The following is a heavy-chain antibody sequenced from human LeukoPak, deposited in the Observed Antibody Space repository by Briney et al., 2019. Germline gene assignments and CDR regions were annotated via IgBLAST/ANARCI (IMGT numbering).Heavy chain of an antibody. D-gene: IGHD1-26*01. CDR3: ARASGSYWWFDS. CDR2: VNPNSGDI. CDR1: GCTFTGYY. V-gene: IGHV1-2*02. J-gene: IGHJ5*01. Sequence: APVKVSCKASGCTFTGYYLHWVRQAPGQGLEWMGCVNPNSGDINYAQKFQGGVTMTRDTSISTVYMELSRLRSDDTAVYYCARASGSYWWFDSWGQGTLVTVSS.